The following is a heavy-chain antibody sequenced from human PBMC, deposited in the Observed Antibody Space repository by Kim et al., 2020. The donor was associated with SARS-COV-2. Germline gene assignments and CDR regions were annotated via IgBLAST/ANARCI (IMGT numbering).Heavy chain of an antibody. D-gene: IGHD3-9*01. CDR1: GHTFTKHY. J-gene: IGHJ4*02. Sequence: ASVKVSCKASGHTFTKHYIHWVRHAPGQGPEWMGIIDPDTGISNSTQISQRGISMTTDTSTSTIYMQLNSLTAEDTAIYYCVAVVLTGQSFDQWGQGTLVTVAS. V-gene: IGHV1-46*01. CDR2: IDPDTGIS. CDR3: VAVVLTGQSFDQ.